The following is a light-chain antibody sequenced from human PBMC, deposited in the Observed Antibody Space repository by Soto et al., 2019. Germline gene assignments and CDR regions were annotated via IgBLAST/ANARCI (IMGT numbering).Light chain of an antibody. Sequence: QSVLTQPRSASGTPGQRVTISCSGSSSNIGRNTVNWYQQLPGTAPKLLIYSRNQRPSGVPDRFSGSKSGTSASLAISGLQSEDEADYYCAAWDDSMNVQLFGGGTKLTVL. CDR2: SRN. CDR3: AAWDDSMNVQL. V-gene: IGLV1-44*01. J-gene: IGLJ2*01. CDR1: SSNIGRNT.